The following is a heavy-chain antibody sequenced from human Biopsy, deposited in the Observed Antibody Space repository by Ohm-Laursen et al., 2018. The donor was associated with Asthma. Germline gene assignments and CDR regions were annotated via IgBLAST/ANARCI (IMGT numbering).Heavy chain of an antibody. CDR2: IIVYNGNT. CDR3: ARAVDYSHYYGIDV. CDR1: GYTFNSAG. Sequence: ASVKVSCKTSGYTFNSAGITWVRQAPGQGLEWLGWIIVYNGNTTVAQKLQDRVTMITDTSTSTAYMELRSLRSEDTAVYFCARAVDYSHYYGIDVWGQGTTVTVS. J-gene: IGHJ6*02. D-gene: IGHD3-10*01. V-gene: IGHV1-18*01.